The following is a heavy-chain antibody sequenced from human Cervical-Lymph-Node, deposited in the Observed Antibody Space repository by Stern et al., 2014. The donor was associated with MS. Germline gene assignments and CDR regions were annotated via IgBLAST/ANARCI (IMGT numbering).Heavy chain of an antibody. CDR3: ARNFKYSTWDY. D-gene: IGHD2/OR15-2a*01. CDR2: FYYKGIT. CDR1: GESVGSGSYY. V-gene: IGHV4-61*01. Sequence: QVQLQESGPGLVKPSGTLSLTCSVSGESVGSGSYYWSWIRQPPGKGLEWIGYFYYKGITAYNPSLKSRVSISGDTKTNQFSLKLTSVTAADTAVYYCARNFKYSTWDYWGQGALVTISS. J-gene: IGHJ4*02.